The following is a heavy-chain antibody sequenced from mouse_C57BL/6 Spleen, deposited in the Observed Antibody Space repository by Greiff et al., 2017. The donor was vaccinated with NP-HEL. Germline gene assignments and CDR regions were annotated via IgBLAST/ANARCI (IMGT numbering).Heavy chain of an antibody. CDR3: ASRTTDGSYGFAY. J-gene: IGHJ3*01. D-gene: IGHD6-1*01. CDR1: GYTFTDYN. CDR2: INPNNGGT. Sequence: EVQLQQSGPELVKPGASVKIPCKASGYTFTDYNMDWVKQSHGKSLEWLGDINPNNGGTIYNQKFKGKATLTVAKSSSTAYMELRSLTSEDTAVYYCASRTTDGSYGFAYWGQGTLVTVSA. V-gene: IGHV1-18*01.